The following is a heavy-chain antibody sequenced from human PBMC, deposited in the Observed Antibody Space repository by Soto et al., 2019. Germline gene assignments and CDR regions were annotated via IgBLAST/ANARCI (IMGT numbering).Heavy chain of an antibody. CDR2: ISYDGSNK. V-gene: IGHV3-30*18. D-gene: IGHD4-17*01. J-gene: IGHJ5*02. CDR3: AKDRDYGGNSGKTWFDP. CDR1: GFTFSNAW. Sequence: GGSLRLSCAASGFTFSNAWMHWVRQAPGKGLEWVAVISYDGSNKYYADSVKGRFTISRDNSKNTLYLQMNSLRAEDTAVYYCAKDRDYGGNSGKTWFDPWGQGTLVTVSS.